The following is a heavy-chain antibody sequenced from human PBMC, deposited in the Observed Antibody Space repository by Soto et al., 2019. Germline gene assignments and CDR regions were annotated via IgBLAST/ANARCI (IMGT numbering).Heavy chain of an antibody. J-gene: IGHJ4*02. CDR2: INWNGGST. V-gene: IGHV3-20*01. Sequence: GGSLRLSCAASGFTFDDYGMSWVRQAPGKGLEWVSGINWNGGSTGYADSVKGRFTISRDNAKNSLYLQMNSLRAEDTALYHCARVLRRFGERESSYYFDYWGQGTLVTVSS. CDR1: GFTFDDYG. D-gene: IGHD3-10*01. CDR3: ARVLRRFGERESSYYFDY.